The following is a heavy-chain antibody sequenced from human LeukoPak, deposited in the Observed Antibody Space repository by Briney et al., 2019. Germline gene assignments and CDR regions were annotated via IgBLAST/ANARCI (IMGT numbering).Heavy chain of an antibody. V-gene: IGHV3-21*01. CDR3: ARDIRFLYYDFWSGYYMDV. D-gene: IGHD3-3*01. CDR1: GFTFSSYS. Sequence: GGSLRLSCAASGFTFSSYSMNWVRQAPGKGLEWVSSISSSSRYIYYADSVKGRFTLSRDNAKNSLYLQMNSLRAEDTAVYYCARDIRFLYYDFWSGYYMDVWGKGTTVTVSS. CDR2: ISSSSRYI. J-gene: IGHJ6*03.